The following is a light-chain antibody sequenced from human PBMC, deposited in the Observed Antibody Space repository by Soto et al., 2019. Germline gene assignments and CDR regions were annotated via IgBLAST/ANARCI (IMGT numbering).Light chain of an antibody. J-gene: IGKJ2*01. CDR3: QQLNSYPNT. V-gene: IGKV1-9*01. Sequence: DLPLTQSPPFLSASVGDRVTITCRASQGISSYLAWYQQKPGKAPKLLIYAASTLQSGVPSRFSGSGSGTEFTLTISNLQPEDFATYYCQQLNSYPNTFGQGTKLEIK. CDR2: AAS. CDR1: QGISSY.